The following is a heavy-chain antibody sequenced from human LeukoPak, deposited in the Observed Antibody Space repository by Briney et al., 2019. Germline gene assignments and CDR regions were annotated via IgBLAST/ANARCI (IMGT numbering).Heavy chain of an antibody. V-gene: IGHV1-8*01. Sequence: ASVKVSCKASGCTFTSYDINWVRQATGQGLEWMGWMNPNSGNTGYAQKFQGRVTMTRNTSISTAYMELSSLRSEDTAVYYCAREAVAGTEGWFDPWGQGTLVTVSS. D-gene: IGHD6-19*01. CDR1: GCTFTSYD. CDR2: MNPNSGNT. J-gene: IGHJ5*02. CDR3: AREAVAGTEGWFDP.